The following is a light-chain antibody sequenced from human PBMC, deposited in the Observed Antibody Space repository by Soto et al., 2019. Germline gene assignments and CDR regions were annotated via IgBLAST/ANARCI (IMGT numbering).Light chain of an antibody. V-gene: IGLV1-44*01. CDR3: AAWDDSLNGWV. Sequence: QSVLTQPPSASGTPGQRVTISCSGSSSNIGSNTVNWYQQLPGTAPKLLIYSNNQRPSGVPDRCSGAKYGTSASLAISGLHSEDEVDYYCAAWDDSLNGWVFGGGTKLTVL. CDR2: SNN. CDR1: SSNIGSNT. J-gene: IGLJ3*02.